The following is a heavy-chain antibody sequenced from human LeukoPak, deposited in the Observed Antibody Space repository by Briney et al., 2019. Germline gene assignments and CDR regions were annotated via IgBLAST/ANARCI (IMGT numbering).Heavy chain of an antibody. Sequence: PSETLSLTCAVYGGSFSGYYWSWIRQPPGKGLEWIGEINHSGSTNYNPSLKSRVTISVDTSKNLFSLKLSSVTAADTAVYYCARGVTGGNFDYWGQGTLVTVSS. CDR1: GGSFSGYY. J-gene: IGHJ4*02. CDR3: ARGVTGGNFDY. D-gene: IGHD4-23*01. V-gene: IGHV4-34*01. CDR2: INHSGST.